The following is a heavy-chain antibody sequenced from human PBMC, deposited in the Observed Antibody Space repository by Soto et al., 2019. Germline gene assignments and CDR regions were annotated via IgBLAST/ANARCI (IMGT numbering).Heavy chain of an antibody. Sequence: PSETLSLTCTVSGGSISSYYWSWIRQPPGKGLEWIGYIYYSGSTNYNPSLKSRVTISVDTSKNQFSLKLSSVTAADTAVYYCARGQRSIYDFWSGYYTQNWFDPWGQGTLVTVSS. J-gene: IGHJ5*02. V-gene: IGHV4-59*01. D-gene: IGHD3-3*01. CDR3: ARGQRSIYDFWSGYYTQNWFDP. CDR2: IYYSGST. CDR1: GGSISSYY.